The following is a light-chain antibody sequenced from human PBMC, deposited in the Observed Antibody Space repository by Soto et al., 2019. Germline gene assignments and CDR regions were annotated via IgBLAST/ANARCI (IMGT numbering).Light chain of an antibody. Sequence: QSALTQPASVSGSPGQSITISCTGTSSDVGAYTFVSWYQQHPGKAPKLMIYDIINRPSGVSNRFSGSKSGNTASLTISGLQAEDEADYYCVSFTTSRSYVFGTGTKVTVL. J-gene: IGLJ1*01. V-gene: IGLV2-14*03. CDR1: SSDVGAYTF. CDR2: DII. CDR3: VSFTTSRSYV.